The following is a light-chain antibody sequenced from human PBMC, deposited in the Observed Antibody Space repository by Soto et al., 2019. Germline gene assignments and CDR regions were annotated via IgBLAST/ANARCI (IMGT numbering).Light chain of an antibody. CDR2: GAS. V-gene: IGKV3-20*01. J-gene: IGKJ2*01. Sequence: EIVLTQSPGTLSLSPGDRATLSCRASQSVSSSDLAWYQQKPGQAPRLLIYGASTRATGIPDRFSGSGSGTDFTLTISRPEPEDFAVYYCQQYGGSPLYTFGQGTKLEIK. CDR1: QSVSSSD. CDR3: QQYGGSPLYT.